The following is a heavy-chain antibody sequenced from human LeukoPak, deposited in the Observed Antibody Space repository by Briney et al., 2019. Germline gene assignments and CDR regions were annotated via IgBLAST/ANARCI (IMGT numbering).Heavy chain of an antibody. Sequence: SQTLSLTCVISGDSVSSNSAAWSWIRHSPSRGLEWLGRTYYRSKWYNDYALSVNSRITINPDTSKNQFSLQLNSVTPEDTAVYYCAREPQVVGYCYIDGCDKGSTVTGCS. CDR2: TYYRSKWYN. CDR1: GDSVSSNSAA. J-gene: IGHJ6*03. V-gene: IGHV6-1*01. CDR3: AREPQVVGYCYIDG. D-gene: IGHD2-15*01.